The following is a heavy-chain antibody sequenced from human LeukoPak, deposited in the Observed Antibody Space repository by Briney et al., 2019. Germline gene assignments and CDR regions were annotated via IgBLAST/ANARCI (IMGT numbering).Heavy chain of an antibody. CDR2: INHSGST. D-gene: IGHD5-12*01. CDR3: ARGRGAFDI. CDR1: GGSFSGYY. Sequence: PPETLSLTCAVYGGSFSGYYWSWIRQPPGKGLEWIGEINHSGSTNYNPSLKSRVTISVDTSKNQFSLKLSSVTAADTAVYYCARGRGAFDIWGQGTMVTVSS. J-gene: IGHJ3*02. V-gene: IGHV4-34*01.